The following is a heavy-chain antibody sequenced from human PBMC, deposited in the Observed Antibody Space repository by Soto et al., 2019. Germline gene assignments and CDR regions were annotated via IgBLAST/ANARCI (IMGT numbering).Heavy chain of an antibody. D-gene: IGHD6-19*01. CDR3: ARDPVAGTYFDY. CDR1: GYTFISYG. CDR2: INAFNGNT. Sequence: QVQLVQSGAEVKKPGASVKVSCKASGYTFISYGISWVRQAPGQGLEWMGWINAFNGNTNYAQKLQGRVTMTRDTSTSTAYMVLRSLRSDDTAVYYCARDPVAGTYFDYWSQGTLVTVSS. V-gene: IGHV1-18*01. J-gene: IGHJ4*02.